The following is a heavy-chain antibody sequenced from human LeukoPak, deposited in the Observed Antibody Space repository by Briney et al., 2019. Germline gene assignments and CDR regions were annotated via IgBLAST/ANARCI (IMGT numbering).Heavy chain of an antibody. CDR2: IYYSGST. CDR3: ARVSRGNSVGGDY. Sequence: SKTLALTCAVSGGCSSTYYRCWIRQPPGKGLEWIGYIYYSGSTNYNPSLKSRVTISLDTSKNQFSLKLSSVTAADTAMYYCARVSRGNSVGGDYWGQGTLVTVSS. V-gene: IGHV4-59*01. J-gene: IGHJ4*02. D-gene: IGHD4-23*01. CDR1: GGCSSTYY.